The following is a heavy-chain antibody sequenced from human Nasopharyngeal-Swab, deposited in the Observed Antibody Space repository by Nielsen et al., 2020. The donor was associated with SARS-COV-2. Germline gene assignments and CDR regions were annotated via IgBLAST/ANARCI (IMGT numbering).Heavy chain of an antibody. Sequence: GKSLKISCAASGFTVNSNFMTWVRQAPGKGLEWVSLIYSSGGTHYADSVKGRFTISRDNSNNTLYLQMNSLRPDDTAVYYCARDGCSYDDAFDIWGQGTLVTVSS. CDR2: IYSSGGT. V-gene: IGHV3-66*03. J-gene: IGHJ3*02. CDR1: GFTVNSNF. CDR3: ARDGCSYDDAFDI. D-gene: IGHD5-18*01.